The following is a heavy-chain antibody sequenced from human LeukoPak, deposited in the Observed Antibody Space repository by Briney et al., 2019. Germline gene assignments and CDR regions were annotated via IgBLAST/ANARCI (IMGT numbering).Heavy chain of an antibody. D-gene: IGHD6-6*01. CDR3: ARAPIAARPAPFDY. Sequence: ASVKVSCKASGYTFTSYDINWVRQATGQGLEWMGWMNPNSGNTGYAQKFQGRVTITRNTSISTVYMELSSLRSEDTAVYYCARAPIAARPAPFDYWGQGTLVTVSS. CDR1: GYTFTSYD. V-gene: IGHV1-8*03. J-gene: IGHJ4*02. CDR2: MNPNSGNT.